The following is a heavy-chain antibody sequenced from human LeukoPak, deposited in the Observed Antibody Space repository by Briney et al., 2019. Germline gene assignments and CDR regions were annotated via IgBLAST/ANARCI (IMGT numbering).Heavy chain of an antibody. Sequence: SVTVSCKASGGTFSSYAISWVRQAPGQGLEWMGRIIPILGIANYAQKFQGRVTITADKSTSTAYMELSSLRSEDTAVYYCASTRPTTVVTPYFDYWGQGTLVTVSS. D-gene: IGHD4-17*01. V-gene: IGHV1-69*04. CDR1: GGTFSSYA. J-gene: IGHJ4*02. CDR3: ASTRPTTVVTPYFDY. CDR2: IIPILGIA.